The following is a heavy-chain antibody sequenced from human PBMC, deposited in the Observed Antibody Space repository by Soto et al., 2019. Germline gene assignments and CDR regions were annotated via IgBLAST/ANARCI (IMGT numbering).Heavy chain of an antibody. CDR3: ARDRRRVTTVLFYYGMDV. V-gene: IGHV1-18*01. CDR1: GYTFTSYG. D-gene: IGHD4-4*01. Sequence: QVQLVQSGAEVKKPGASVKVSCKASGYTFTSYGISWVRQAPGQGLEWMGWISAYNGNTNYAQKLQGRGTMTTDTSTSPAYMELRSLRADDTAVYYCARDRRRVTTVLFYYGMDVWGQGTTVTVS. J-gene: IGHJ6*02. CDR2: ISAYNGNT.